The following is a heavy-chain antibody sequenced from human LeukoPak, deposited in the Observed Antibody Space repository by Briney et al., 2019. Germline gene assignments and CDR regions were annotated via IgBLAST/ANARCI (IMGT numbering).Heavy chain of an antibody. CDR1: GFGFSVYW. CDR3: ARVPTNSYGFGQ. CDR2: INEDGTSA. D-gene: IGHD5-18*01. V-gene: IGHV3-74*01. J-gene: IGHJ4*02. Sequence: PGGSLRLSCAASGFGFSVYWMQWVRQAPGKGLAWVAHINEDGTSASHADSVKGRFTISRDNAKNTLYLQMNSLTVEDTAVYYCARVPTNSYGFGQWGQGSLVTVSS.